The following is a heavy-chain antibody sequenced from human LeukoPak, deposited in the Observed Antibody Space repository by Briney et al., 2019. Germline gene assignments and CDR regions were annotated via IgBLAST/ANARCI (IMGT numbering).Heavy chain of an antibody. Sequence: ASVKVSCKASGYTFTSYGISWVRQAPGQGLEWMGWISAYNGNTNYAQKLQGRVTMTTDTSTSTAYMELRSLRSDDTAVYYCARVVAVAGIGLNWFDPWGQGTLVTVS. CDR3: ARVVAVAGIGLNWFDP. D-gene: IGHD6-19*01. CDR2: ISAYNGNT. V-gene: IGHV1-18*01. J-gene: IGHJ5*02. CDR1: GYTFTSYG.